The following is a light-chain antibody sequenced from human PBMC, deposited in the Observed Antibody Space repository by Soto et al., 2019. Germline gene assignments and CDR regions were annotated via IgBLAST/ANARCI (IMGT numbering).Light chain of an antibody. CDR2: GAS. J-gene: IGKJ4*01. CDR1: QGIANY. CDR3: QQSYSSPLT. Sequence: DIQMTQSPSSLSASVGDRGTITCRASQGIANYLNWYQQKPGKAPKLLIYGASSLQSGVPSKFSGSGSGTDFTLTISSLQPEDSATYSCQQSYSSPLTFGGGTKVDIK. V-gene: IGKV1-39*01.